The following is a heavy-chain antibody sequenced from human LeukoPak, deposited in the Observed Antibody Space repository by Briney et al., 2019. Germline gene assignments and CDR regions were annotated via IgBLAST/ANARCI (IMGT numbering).Heavy chain of an antibody. D-gene: IGHD6-19*01. CDR1: GFTFDDYA. CDR3: AKVVSSGWTGIDY. CDR2: INWNSGNI. J-gene: IGHJ4*02. V-gene: IGHV3-9*03. Sequence: PGRSLTLSCAASGFTFDDYAMHWVRQAPGKGLEWVSGINWNSGNIGYADSVKGRLTICRDNAKNSLYLQMNSLRAEDMALYYCAKVVSSGWTGIDYWGQGTLVTVSS.